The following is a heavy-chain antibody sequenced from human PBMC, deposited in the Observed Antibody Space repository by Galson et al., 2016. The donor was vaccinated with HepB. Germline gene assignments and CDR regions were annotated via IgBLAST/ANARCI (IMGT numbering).Heavy chain of an antibody. CDR3: SRDLRNVERPDLTYCYGMDV. Sequence: SLRLSCASSGSTFSTYNMNWVRQTPGKGLEWVSSISGSGSYLYYADSVKGRFTISRDNANNSLYLHLSSLRAEDTAVYYCSRDLRNVERPDLTYCYGMDVWGQGTTVTVSS. D-gene: IGHD1-1*01. V-gene: IGHV3-21*01. CDR2: ISGSGSYL. J-gene: IGHJ6*02. CDR1: GSTFSTYN.